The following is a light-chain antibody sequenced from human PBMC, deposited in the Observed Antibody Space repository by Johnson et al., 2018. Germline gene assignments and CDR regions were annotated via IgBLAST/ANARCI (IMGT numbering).Light chain of an antibody. CDR2: ENN. CDR1: SSNIGNNY. J-gene: IGLJ1*01. CDR3: GTWDSSLSAGNV. V-gene: IGLV1-51*02. Sequence: QSVLTQPPSVSAAPGQKVTISCSGSSSNIGNNYVSWYQQLPGTAPNLLIYENNKRPSGIPDRFSGSKSGTSATLGITGLQTGDEADYYCGTWDSSLSAGNVFGTGTKVTV.